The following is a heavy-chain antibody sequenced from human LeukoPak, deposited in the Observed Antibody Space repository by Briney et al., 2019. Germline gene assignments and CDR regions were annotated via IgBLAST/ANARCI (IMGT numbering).Heavy chain of an antibody. CDR2: IKQDGSEK. CDR1: GFTFSSYW. J-gene: IGHJ3*02. V-gene: IGHV3-7*01. Sequence: GGSLRLSCAASGFTFSSYWMSWVRQAPGKGLEWVAYIKQDGSEKYYVDSVEGRFTISRDNAKNSLYLQMNSLRAEDTAVYYCARDQGITMIPEAFDIWGQGTMVTVSS. CDR3: ARDQGITMIPEAFDI. D-gene: IGHD3-22*01.